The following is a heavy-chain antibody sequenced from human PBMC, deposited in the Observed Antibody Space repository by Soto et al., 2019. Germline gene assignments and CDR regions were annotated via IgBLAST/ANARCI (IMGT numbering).Heavy chain of an antibody. CDR2: MNPNSGNT. Sequence: ASVQVSCKASGYTFTSYDINWVRQATGQGLEWMGWMNPNSGNTGYAQKFQGRVTMTRNTSISTAYMELSSLRSEDTAVYYCARGELLDRYDYDSSVLRWGQGTLVTVSS. D-gene: IGHD3-22*01. CDR3: ARGELLDRYDYDSSVLR. V-gene: IGHV1-8*01. CDR1: GYTFTSYD. J-gene: IGHJ4*02.